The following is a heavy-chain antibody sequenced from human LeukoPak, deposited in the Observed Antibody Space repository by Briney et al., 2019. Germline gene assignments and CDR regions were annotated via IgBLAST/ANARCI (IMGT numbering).Heavy chain of an antibody. CDR1: GFTFDDYA. CDR3: AKDGTGYYDSSGYVDY. D-gene: IGHD3-22*01. CDR2: ISWNSGSI. J-gene: IGHJ4*02. Sequence: GGSLRLSCAASGFTFDDYAMHWVRQAPGKGLEWVSGISWNSGSIGYADSVKGQFTISRDNAKNSLYLQMNSLRAEDTALYYCAKDGTGYYDSSGYVDYWGQGTLVTVSS. V-gene: IGHV3-9*01.